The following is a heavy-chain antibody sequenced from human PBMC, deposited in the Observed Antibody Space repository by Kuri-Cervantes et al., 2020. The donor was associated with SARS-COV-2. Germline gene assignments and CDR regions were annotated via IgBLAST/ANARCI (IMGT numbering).Heavy chain of an antibody. Sequence: GSLRLSCTVAGGSISSSSYYWGWIRQRPGKGLDWIGSIYYSGSTSYNPSLKSRVTISVDTSKNQFSLKLSSVTAVDTAVYYCARRYIPNWFDPWGQGTLVTVSS. CDR3: ARRYIPNWFDP. D-gene: IGHD1-14*01. CDR1: GGSISSSSYY. CDR2: IYYSGST. J-gene: IGHJ5*02. V-gene: IGHV4-39*01.